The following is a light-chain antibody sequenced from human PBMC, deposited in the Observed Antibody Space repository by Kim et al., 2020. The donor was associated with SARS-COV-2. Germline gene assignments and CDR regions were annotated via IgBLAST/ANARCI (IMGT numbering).Light chain of an antibody. CDR1: LPVADW. CDR2: GTS. V-gene: IGKV1-12*01. CDR3: QQANSFPLT. J-gene: IGKJ4*01. Sequence: IQMTQSPSSVSASVGDRVTITCRASLPVADWLAWYQQKPGRAPILLIYGTSTLQSGVPSRFSGSGSGTDFTLTISSLQPEDFATYYCQQANSFPLTFGGGTKLEIK.